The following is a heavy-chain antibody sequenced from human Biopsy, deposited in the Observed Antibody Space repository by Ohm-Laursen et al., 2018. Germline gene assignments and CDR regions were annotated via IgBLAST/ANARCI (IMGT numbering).Heavy chain of an antibody. CDR3: TRGGYYYDSLAYYYWFDP. Sequence: ASVKASCKASGYTFTGYHVHWVRQAPGQGLEWMGWINAKTGDTNYAQKFQGRVTMTRDTSISTAYVDLSSPRSDDTAVYYCTRGGYYYDSLAYYYWFDPWGQGTLVTVSS. CDR1: GYTFTGYH. CDR2: INAKTGDT. V-gene: IGHV1-2*02. J-gene: IGHJ5*02. D-gene: IGHD3-22*01.